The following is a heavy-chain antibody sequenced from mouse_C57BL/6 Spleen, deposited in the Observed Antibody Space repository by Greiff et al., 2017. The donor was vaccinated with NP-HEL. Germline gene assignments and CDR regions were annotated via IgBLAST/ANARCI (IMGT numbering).Heavy chain of an antibody. CDR1: GFTFSDYG. Sequence: EVHLVESGGGLVKPGGSLKLSCAASGFTFSDYGMHWVRQAPEKGLEWVAYISSGSSTIYYADTVKGRFTISRDNAKNTLFLQMTSLRSEDTAMYYCAGGGYYRYYAMDYWGQGTSVTVSS. CDR3: AGGGYYRYYAMDY. J-gene: IGHJ4*01. V-gene: IGHV5-17*01. D-gene: IGHD2-3*01. CDR2: ISSGSSTI.